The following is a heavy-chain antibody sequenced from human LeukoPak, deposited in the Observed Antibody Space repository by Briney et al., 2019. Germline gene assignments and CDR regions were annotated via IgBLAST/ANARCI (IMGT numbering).Heavy chain of an antibody. Sequence: PGGSLRLSCAASGFTFSSYGMHWVRQAPGKGLEWVAVISYDGSNKYYADSVKGRFTISRDNSKNTLYLQMNSLRAEDTAVYYCAKGAEAAAGTGAFDIWGQGTMVTVSS. D-gene: IGHD6-13*01. J-gene: IGHJ3*02. V-gene: IGHV3-30*18. CDR2: ISYDGSNK. CDR1: GFTFSSYG. CDR3: AKGAEAAAGTGAFDI.